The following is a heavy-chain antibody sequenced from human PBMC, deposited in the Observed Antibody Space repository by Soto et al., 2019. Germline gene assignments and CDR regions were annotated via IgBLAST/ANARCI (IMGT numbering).Heavy chain of an antibody. J-gene: IGHJ6*03. D-gene: IGHD5-18*01. V-gene: IGHV3-21*01. CDR1: GFTFSSYS. CDR2: ISSSSSYI. CDR3: ARDRGYSYGINLDYYYYYYMDV. Sequence: EVQLVESGGGLVKPGGSLRLSCAASGFTFSSYSMNWVRQAPGKGLEWVSSISSSSSYIYYADSVKGRFTISRDNAKNSLYLQMNSLRAEDTAVYYCARDRGYSYGINLDYYYYYYMDVWGKGTTVTVSS.